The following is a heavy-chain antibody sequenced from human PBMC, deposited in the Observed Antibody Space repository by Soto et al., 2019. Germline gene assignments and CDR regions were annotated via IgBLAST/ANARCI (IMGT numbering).Heavy chain of an antibody. Sequence: EVQLVESGGGLVQPGGSLRLSCAASGFTFSRYWMHWVRQVPGKGLVWVSHINSDGTTTNYADSVKGRFTISRDNGKKTLYMQMNSLRVEDTAVYYCARGLGTTSTVTTGYWGQGTLVTVSS. CDR2: INSDGTTT. J-gene: IGHJ4*02. CDR3: ARGLGTTSTVTTGY. CDR1: GFTFSRYW. V-gene: IGHV3-74*01. D-gene: IGHD4-4*01.